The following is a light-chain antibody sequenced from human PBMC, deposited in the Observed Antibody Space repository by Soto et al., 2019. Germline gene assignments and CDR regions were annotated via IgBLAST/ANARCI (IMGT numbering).Light chain of an antibody. CDR2: EVD. CDR3: SSYTSSSTYV. J-gene: IGLJ1*01. CDR1: SSDVGSYNH. Sequence: QSALTQPPSVSGSPGQSVTFSCTGTSSDVGSYNHVSWYQQPPGTAPKIIIYEVDNRPSGVPDRFSGSKSGNTASLTISGLQAEDEADYYCSSYTSSSTYVFGTGTKVTVL. V-gene: IGLV2-18*02.